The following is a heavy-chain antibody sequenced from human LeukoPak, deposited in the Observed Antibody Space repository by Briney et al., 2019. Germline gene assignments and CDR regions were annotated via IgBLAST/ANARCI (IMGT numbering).Heavy chain of an antibody. CDR1: GGSFSGYY. Sequence: SETLSLTCAVYGGSFSGYYWSWIRQPPGKGLEWIGEINHSGSTNYNPSPKSRVTMSVDTSKNQFSLKLSSVTAADTAVYYCARDEWGLAAAGTGAHNWFDPWGQGTLVTVSS. V-gene: IGHV4-34*01. J-gene: IGHJ5*02. D-gene: IGHD6-13*01. CDR3: ARDEWGLAAAGTGAHNWFDP. CDR2: INHSGST.